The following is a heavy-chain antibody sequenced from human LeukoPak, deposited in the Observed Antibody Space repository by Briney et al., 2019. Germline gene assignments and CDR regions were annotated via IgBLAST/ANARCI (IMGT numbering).Heavy chain of an antibody. CDR3: VSFYETY. Sequence: GGSLRLSCAASGNYWMHWVRQAPGKGLVWVSHINGDGSWTTYADSVKGRFTISKDNAKNTVYLQMNNLRAEDTAVYYCVSFYETYWGRGTRVTVSS. J-gene: IGHJ4*02. CDR2: INGDGSWT. V-gene: IGHV3-74*01. CDR1: GNYW. D-gene: IGHD2-2*01.